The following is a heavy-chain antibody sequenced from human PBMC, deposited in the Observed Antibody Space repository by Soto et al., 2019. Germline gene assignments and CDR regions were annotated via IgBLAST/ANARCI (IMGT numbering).Heavy chain of an antibody. CDR3: ASLPDSDDAFDI. Sequence: QVQVVESGGGVVQTGGSLRLSCAASGFSFSTYNMHWVRQAPGKGLEWVGMIWYDGSKKYDAESVKGRFSISRDNSKNTVYLQMNSLRVEDTAVYYCASLPDSDDAFDIWGQGITVTVSS. V-gene: IGHV3-33*01. CDR1: GFSFSTYN. J-gene: IGHJ3*02. D-gene: IGHD3-3*01. CDR2: IWYDGSKK.